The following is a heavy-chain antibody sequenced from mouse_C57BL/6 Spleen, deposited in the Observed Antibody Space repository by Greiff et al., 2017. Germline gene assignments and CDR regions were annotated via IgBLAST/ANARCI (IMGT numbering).Heavy chain of an antibody. CDR1: GFNIKDYY. CDR3: LIVWGGYEDYFDY. D-gene: IGHD2-2*01. J-gene: IGHJ2*01. V-gene: IGHV14-2*01. CDR2: IDPEDGET. Sequence: EVQLQQSGAELVKPGASVKLSCTASGFNIKDYYMHWVKQRTEQGLEWIGRIDPEDGETKNAPKFQGKATITADTSSNTAYLQLSSLTSEDTAVYYCLIVWGGYEDYFDYWGQGTTLTVSS.